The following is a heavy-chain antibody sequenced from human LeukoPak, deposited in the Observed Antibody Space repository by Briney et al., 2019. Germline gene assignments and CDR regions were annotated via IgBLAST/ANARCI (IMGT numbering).Heavy chain of an antibody. V-gene: IGHV3-73*01. Sequence: GGSLRLSCAASGFTFSGSAMHWVRQAYGKGLEWVGRIRSKANSYATAYAASVKGRFTISRDDSKNTAYLQMNSLKTEDTAVYYCTRQDYGDYGDFDYWGQGTLVTVSS. CDR1: GFTFSGSA. CDR2: IRSKANSYAT. D-gene: IGHD4-17*01. J-gene: IGHJ4*02. CDR3: TRQDYGDYGDFDY.